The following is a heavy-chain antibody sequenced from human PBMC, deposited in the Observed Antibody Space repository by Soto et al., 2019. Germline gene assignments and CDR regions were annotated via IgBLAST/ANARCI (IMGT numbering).Heavy chain of an antibody. CDR3: ARWPLCSGGSCYLDAFDI. J-gene: IGHJ3*02. CDR1: GGSISGGSYY. D-gene: IGHD2-15*01. CDR2: IYYSGST. V-gene: IGHV4-39*01. Sequence: SGTLSLTCAVSGGSISGGSYYWGWIRQPPGKGLEWIGSIYYSGSTYYNPSLKSRVTISVDTSKNQFSLKLSSVTAADTAVYYCARWPLCSGGSCYLDAFDIWGQGTMVTVSS.